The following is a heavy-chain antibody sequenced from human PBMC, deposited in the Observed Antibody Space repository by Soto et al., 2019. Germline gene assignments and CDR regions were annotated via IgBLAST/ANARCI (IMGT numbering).Heavy chain of an antibody. CDR3: AKATTEYYFDY. CDR2: ISSSGSTI. CDR1: GFTFSDYY. V-gene: IGHV3-11*01. Sequence: GVSLRLSCAASGFTFSDYYMSWIRQAPGKGLEWVSYISSSGSTIYYADSVKGRFTISRDNAKNSLYLQMNSLRAGDTAVYYCAKATTEYYFDYWGQGTLVTVSS. J-gene: IGHJ4*02. D-gene: IGHD1-1*01.